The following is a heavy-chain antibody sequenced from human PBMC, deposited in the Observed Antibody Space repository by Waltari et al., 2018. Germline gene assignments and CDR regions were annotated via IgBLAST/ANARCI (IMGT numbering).Heavy chain of an antibody. D-gene: IGHD2-15*01. V-gene: IGHV4-4*02. Sequence: QVPLQAPGSGPVKPSGTLSVTCAVSGDSISGNYWWSWVRQSPGKGLEWIGQIHGSGRSNYNPSLESRVSVTIDTSKNHFSLKMTSATAADTAVYYCARDHGRGLFLDSWGQGTLVTVSP. CDR2: IHGSGRS. CDR3: ARDHGRGLFLDS. CDR1: GDSISGNYW. J-gene: IGHJ4*02.